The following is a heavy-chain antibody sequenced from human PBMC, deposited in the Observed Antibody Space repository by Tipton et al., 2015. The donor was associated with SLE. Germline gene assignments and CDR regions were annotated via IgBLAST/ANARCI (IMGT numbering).Heavy chain of an antibody. CDR1: GYSISSGYY. J-gene: IGHJ3*02. Sequence: TLSLTCAVSGYSISSGYYWGWIRQPPGKGLEWIGSIYHSGSTYYNPSLKSRLTMSVDMSNNQLYLRLSSVTAADTALYYCVRVIVPASRGAFDIWGQGTMVTVSS. CDR3: VRVIVPASRGAFDI. CDR2: IYHSGST. V-gene: IGHV4-38-2*01. D-gene: IGHD2-2*01.